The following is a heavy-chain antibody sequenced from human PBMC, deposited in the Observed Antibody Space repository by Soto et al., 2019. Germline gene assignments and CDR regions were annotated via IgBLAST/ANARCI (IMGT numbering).Heavy chain of an antibody. Sequence: GGSLRLSCAASGLSFSDSGIHWVRQASGKGLEWVGRIRTKSNHYATAYAASVKGRFTISRDDSRNTAYLQMNSLETEDTAVYYCTRLHFIVEPGIDYWGQGTLVTVSS. J-gene: IGHJ4*02. D-gene: IGHD6-13*01. CDR1: GLSFSDSG. V-gene: IGHV3-73*01. CDR2: IRTKSNHYAT. CDR3: TRLHFIVEPGIDY.